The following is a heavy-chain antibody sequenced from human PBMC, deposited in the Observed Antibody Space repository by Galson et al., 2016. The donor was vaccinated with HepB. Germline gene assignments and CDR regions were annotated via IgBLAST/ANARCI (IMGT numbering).Heavy chain of an antibody. CDR2: IFWDDDK. Sequence: PALVKPTQTLTLTCAVSGVSLSTSGVGVGWIRQRPGKALEWLAHIFWDDDKRFRPYLESRLAITRDSAKNQVVLTVTTLDPSDTGTYYCAHSLTSVTTSALLHYWGPGILVTVSS. J-gene: IGHJ4*02. D-gene: IGHD4-17*01. CDR1: GVSLSTSGVG. CDR3: AHSLTSVTTSALLHY. V-gene: IGHV2-5*02.